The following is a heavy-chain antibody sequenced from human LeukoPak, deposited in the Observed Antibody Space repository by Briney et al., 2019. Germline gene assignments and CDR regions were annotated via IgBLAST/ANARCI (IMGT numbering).Heavy chain of an antibody. D-gene: IGHD5-12*01. CDR2: ISSSSGYT. CDR3: ARGYSGYDFDY. V-gene: IGHV3-11*06. Sequence: PGGSLRLSCAASGFTFSDYYMSWIRQAPGKGLEWVSYISSSSGYTNYADSVKGRFTISRDNAKNSLYLQMNSLRAEDTAVYYCARGYSGYDFDYWGQGTLVTVSS. J-gene: IGHJ4*02. CDR1: GFTFSDYY.